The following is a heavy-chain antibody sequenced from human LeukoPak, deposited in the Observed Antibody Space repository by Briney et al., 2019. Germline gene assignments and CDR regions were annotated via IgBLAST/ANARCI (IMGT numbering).Heavy chain of an antibody. J-gene: IGHJ5*02. CDR3: ARASGWYNCFDP. V-gene: IGHV4-59*01. Sequence: SETLSLTCTVFGGSINSYYWSWIRQPPGKGLEWIGYIYYSGSTNYNPSLKSRVTISVDTSKNQFSLRLSSVTAADTAVYYCARASGWYNCFDPWGQGTLVTVPS. CDR2: IYYSGST. D-gene: IGHD6-19*01. CDR1: GGSINSYY.